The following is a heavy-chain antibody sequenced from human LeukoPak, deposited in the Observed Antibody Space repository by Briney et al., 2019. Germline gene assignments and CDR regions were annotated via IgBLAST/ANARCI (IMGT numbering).Heavy chain of an antibody. Sequence: GGSLRLSCAASGFTFSDHAMSWVRQAPAKGLEWVSSINGNGGGSYYIDSVKGRFTVSRDNSENALYLQMNNLRTEDTAVYYCAKDSSSGWVYFDYWGQGTLVTVSS. J-gene: IGHJ4*02. D-gene: IGHD6-19*01. CDR3: AKDSSSGWVYFDY. CDR1: GFTFSDHA. V-gene: IGHV3-23*01. CDR2: INGNGGGS.